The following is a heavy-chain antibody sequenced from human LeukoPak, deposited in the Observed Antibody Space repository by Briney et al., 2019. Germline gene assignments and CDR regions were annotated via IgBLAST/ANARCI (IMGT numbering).Heavy chain of an antibody. CDR1: GGSISSYY. CDR2: TYYSGST. V-gene: IGHV4-59*01. CDR3: ARVGVGDYDYYFDY. Sequence: SETLSLTCTVSGGSISSYYWSWIRQPPGKGLEWIGYTYYSGSTNYNPSLKSRVTISVDTSKNQFSLKLSSVTAADTAVYYCARVGVGDYDYYFDYWGQGTLVTVSS. J-gene: IGHJ4*02. D-gene: IGHD5-12*01.